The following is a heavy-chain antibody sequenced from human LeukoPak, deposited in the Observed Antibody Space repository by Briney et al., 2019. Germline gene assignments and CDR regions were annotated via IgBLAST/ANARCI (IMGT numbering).Heavy chain of an antibody. CDR1: GFTFDDYG. D-gene: IGHD3-10*01. V-gene: IGHV3-20*04. CDR2: INWNGGST. J-gene: IGHJ4*02. Sequence: PGGSLRLSCAASGFTFDDYGMSWVRQAPGKRLEWVSGINWNGGSTGYADSVKGRFTISRDNAKNSLYLQMNSLRGEDTALYYCARDGVLLWFGELSHWGQGTLVTVSS. CDR3: ARDGVLLWFGELSH.